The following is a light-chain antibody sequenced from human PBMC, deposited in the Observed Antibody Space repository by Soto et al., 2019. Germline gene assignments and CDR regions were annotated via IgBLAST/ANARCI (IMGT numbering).Light chain of an antibody. CDR1: QSISTY. Sequence: AIRMTQSPSSLSAATVYIVTITFRSSQSISTYLAWYQQKPGKAPKLLIYGASTLQSGVPSRFSGSGSGTDFTLTISRLEPEDFAVYYCQQHGSSPITFGQGTRLEI. CDR3: QQHGSSPIT. J-gene: IGKJ5*01. CDR2: GAS. V-gene: IGKV1-8*01.